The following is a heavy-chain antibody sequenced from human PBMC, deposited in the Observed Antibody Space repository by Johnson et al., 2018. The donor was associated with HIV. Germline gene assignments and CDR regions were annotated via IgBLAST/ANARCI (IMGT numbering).Heavy chain of an antibody. CDR3: ARDDLDNSGHLMAFDM. CDR2: LHRDGTK. V-gene: IGHV3-53*01. Sequence: MLLVESGGGLIQPGGSLRLSCAASGFIVSNNYMNWVRQTPGKGLEWVSILHRDGTKYYADSVKGRFTISRDNSKNTLYLQMKRLRVEDTAVYYCARDDLDNSGHLMAFDMWGQGTMVTVSS. CDR1: GFIVSNNY. D-gene: IGHD1-26*01. J-gene: IGHJ3*02.